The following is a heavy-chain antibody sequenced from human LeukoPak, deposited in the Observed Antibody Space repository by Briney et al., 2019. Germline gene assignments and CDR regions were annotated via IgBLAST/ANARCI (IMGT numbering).Heavy chain of an antibody. Sequence: GGSLRLSCAASGFTFSDYYMSWIRQAPGKGLEWVANIKQDGSEKYYVDSVKGRFTISRDNAKNSLYLQMNSLRAEDTAVYYCARVSRDFYSNYYYYYGMDVWGQGTTVTVSS. D-gene: IGHD4-11*01. CDR2: IKQDGSEK. CDR3: ARVSRDFYSNYYYYYGMDV. J-gene: IGHJ6*02. V-gene: IGHV3-7*01. CDR1: GFTFSDYY.